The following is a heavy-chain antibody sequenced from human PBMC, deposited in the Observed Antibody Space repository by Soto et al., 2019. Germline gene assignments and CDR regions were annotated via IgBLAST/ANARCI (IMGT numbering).Heavy chain of an antibody. D-gene: IGHD5-18*01. J-gene: IGHJ4*02. Sequence: GESLKISCKGSGYSFVSYWIACVRQMPGKGLEWMGSIYPGDSDTTYSPSIQGQVTISADKSSTTVYLQWNTLKASDTAMYYCAKTDGYEVEYWGQGTQVTVSS. V-gene: IGHV5-51*01. CDR3: AKTDGYEVEY. CDR2: IYPGDSDT. CDR1: GYSFVSYW.